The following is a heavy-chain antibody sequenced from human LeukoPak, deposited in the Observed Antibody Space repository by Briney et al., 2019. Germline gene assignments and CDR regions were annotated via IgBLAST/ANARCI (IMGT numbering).Heavy chain of an antibody. J-gene: IGHJ4*02. CDR1: RFTFSSYW. V-gene: IGHV3-7*01. D-gene: IGHD6-13*01. CDR3: AREPPYSGSWTDFDF. Sequence: GGSLRLSCAASRFTFSSYWMSWVRQAPGKGLEWVANIKQDGSEKYYVDSVKGRFTISRDNAKNSLYLQMNSLRAEDTAVYYCAREPPYSGSWTDFDFWGQGTLVTVSS. CDR2: IKQDGSEK.